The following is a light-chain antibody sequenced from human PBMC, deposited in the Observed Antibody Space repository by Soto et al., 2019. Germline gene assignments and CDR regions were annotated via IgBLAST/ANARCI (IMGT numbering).Light chain of an antibody. CDR2: TAS. CDR3: QQRFYWPRT. CDR1: QLISNY. J-gene: IGKJ1*01. V-gene: IGKV3-11*01. Sequence: DIVLTQSPATLSLSPGESATLSCRASQLISNYLAWYQQRPGQAPRLLISTASYRATGIPARFSGSGSGTDFTLTISSLEPEDFAVYYGQQRFYWPRTFGQGTRVEIK.